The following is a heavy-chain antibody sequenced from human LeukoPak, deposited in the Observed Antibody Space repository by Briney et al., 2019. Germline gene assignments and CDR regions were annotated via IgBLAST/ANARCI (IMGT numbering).Heavy chain of an antibody. Sequence: GGSLRPSCAASGFTFSSYWMSWVRQAPGKGLEWVANIKQDGSEKYYVDSVKGRFTISRDNAKNSLYLQMNSLRAEDAAVYYCARDESYYYGSGSYSYWGQGTLVTVSS. J-gene: IGHJ4*02. CDR2: IKQDGSEK. CDR1: GFTFSSYW. V-gene: IGHV3-7*01. D-gene: IGHD3-10*01. CDR3: ARDESYYYGSGSYSY.